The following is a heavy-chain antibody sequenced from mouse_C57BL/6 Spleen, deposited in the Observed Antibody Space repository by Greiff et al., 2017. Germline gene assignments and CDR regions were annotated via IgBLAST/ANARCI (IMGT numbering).Heavy chain of an antibody. Sequence: VKLQQSGAELVKPGASVKISCKASGYAFSSYWMNWVKQRPGKGLEWIGQIYPGDGDTNYNGKFKGKATLTADKSSSTAYMQLSSLTSEDSAVYFCARRGLVYAMDYWGQGTSVTVSS. CDR1: GYAFSSYW. CDR3: ARRGLVYAMDY. J-gene: IGHJ4*01. D-gene: IGHD3-3*01. V-gene: IGHV1-80*01. CDR2: IYPGDGDT.